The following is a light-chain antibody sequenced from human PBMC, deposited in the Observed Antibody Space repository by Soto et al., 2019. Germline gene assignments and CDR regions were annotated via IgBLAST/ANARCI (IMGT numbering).Light chain of an antibody. Sequence: DIQMTQSPSSLSASVGDRVTITCRASRGISNYVAWYQQKPGKAPKLLIFPASSLQSGVPSRFIGSGSGTDFPLTISSLQPEDVATYYCQKCNTFPFTFGPGTKVDLK. CDR1: RGISNY. CDR3: QKCNTFPFT. V-gene: IGKV1-27*01. J-gene: IGKJ3*01. CDR2: PAS.